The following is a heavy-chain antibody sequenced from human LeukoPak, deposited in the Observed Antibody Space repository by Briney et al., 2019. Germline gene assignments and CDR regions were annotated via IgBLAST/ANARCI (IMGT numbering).Heavy chain of an antibody. D-gene: IGHD2-8*01. CDR3: AKDTSIGRYCTNGVCSPFDY. CDR1: GFTFSSYA. Sequence: GGSLRLSCAASGFTFSSYAMSWVRQAPGNGLEWVSAISDSGGSTYDADSVKGQFTISRDNSKNTLYLQMNSLRAEDTAVYYCAKDTSIGRYCTNGVCSPFDYWGQGTLVTVSS. V-gene: IGHV3-23*01. CDR2: ISDSGGST. J-gene: IGHJ4*02.